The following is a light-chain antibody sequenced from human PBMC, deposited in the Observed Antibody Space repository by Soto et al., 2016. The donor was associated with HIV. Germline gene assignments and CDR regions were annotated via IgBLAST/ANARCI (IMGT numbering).Light chain of an antibody. CDR1: SLRKYY. CDR3: HSWDIAGNQLF. Sequence: SSELTQDPVVSVALGQTVRITCQGDSLRKYYASWYQQKPGQAPLLVISGKSNRPSGIPDRFSCSTSGNTASLTITGAQAEDEADYYCHSWDIAGNQLFFGGGTKVTV. V-gene: IGLV3-19*01. CDR2: GKS. J-gene: IGLJ2*01.